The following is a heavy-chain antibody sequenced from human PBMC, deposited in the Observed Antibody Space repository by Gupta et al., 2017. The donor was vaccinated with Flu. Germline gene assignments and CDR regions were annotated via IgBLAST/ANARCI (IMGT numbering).Heavy chain of an antibody. CDR2: IIPIFGTA. V-gene: IGHV1-69*01. J-gene: IGHJ6*02. CDR3: ARDGEAGKGYYYYGMDV. D-gene: IGHD6-19*01. Sequence: GQGLEWMGGIIPIFGTANYAQKFQGRVTITADESTSTAYMELSSLRSEDTAVYYCARDGEAGKGYYYYGMDVWGQGTTVTVSS.